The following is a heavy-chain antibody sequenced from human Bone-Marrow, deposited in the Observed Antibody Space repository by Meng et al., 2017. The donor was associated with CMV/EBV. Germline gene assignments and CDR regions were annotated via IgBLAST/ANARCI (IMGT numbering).Heavy chain of an antibody. CDR3: ARLDIYDSSGYNGY. Sequence: ASVKVSFKASGYTFTGYYMHWVRQAPGQGLEWMGWINPNSGGTNYAQKFQGRVTMTRDTSISTAYMELSRLRSDDTAVYYCARLDIYDSSGYNGYWGQGTLVTVSS. V-gene: IGHV1-2*02. CDR1: GYTFTGYY. CDR2: INPNSGGT. D-gene: IGHD3-22*01. J-gene: IGHJ4*02.